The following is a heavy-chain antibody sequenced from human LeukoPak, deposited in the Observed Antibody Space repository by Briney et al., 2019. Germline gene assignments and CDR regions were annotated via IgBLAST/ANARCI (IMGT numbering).Heavy chain of an antibody. J-gene: IGHJ4*02. CDR1: GYTSTTYY. Sequence: ASVKVSCKASGYTSTTYYIHWVRQAPGQGLEWMGIINPSGGSTSYAQKFQGRVTMTRDTSTSTVYMELSSLRSEDTALYYCVSALYSSGWYTPDYWGQGTLVTVSS. CDR3: VSALYSSGWYTPDY. CDR2: INPSGGST. D-gene: IGHD6-19*01. V-gene: IGHV1-46*01.